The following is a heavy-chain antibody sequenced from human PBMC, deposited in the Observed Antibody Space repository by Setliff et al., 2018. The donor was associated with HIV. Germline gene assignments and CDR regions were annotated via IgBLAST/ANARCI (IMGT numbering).Heavy chain of an antibody. V-gene: IGHV4-34*01. CDR1: GGAFNDFY. CDR2: IDHSGST. CDR3: VREDDAVWYFGSFHI. Sequence: ASETLSLTCAVYGGAFNDFYWGWIRQPPGKGLEWIGEIDHSGSTNNNPSLKSRLTISVDTSKNQFSLKLSSVTAADTAVYYCVREDDAVWYFGSFHIWGRGTMVTVSS. J-gene: IGHJ3*02. D-gene: IGHD3-10*01.